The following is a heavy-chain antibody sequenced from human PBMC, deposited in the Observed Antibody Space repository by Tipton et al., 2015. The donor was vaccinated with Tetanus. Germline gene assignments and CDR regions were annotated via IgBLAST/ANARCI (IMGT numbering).Heavy chain of an antibody. CDR2: IIPIFGTA. CDR3: ARVSREGPELELDAFDI. V-gene: IGHV1-69*01. J-gene: IGHJ3*02. Sequence: QSGAEVKKPGSSVKVSCKASGGTFSSYAISWVRQAPGQGLEWMGGIIPIFGTANYAQKFQGRVTITADESTSTAYMGLSSLRSEDTAVYYCARVSREGPELELDAFDIWGQGTMVTVSS. D-gene: IGHD1-7*01. CDR1: GGTFSSYA.